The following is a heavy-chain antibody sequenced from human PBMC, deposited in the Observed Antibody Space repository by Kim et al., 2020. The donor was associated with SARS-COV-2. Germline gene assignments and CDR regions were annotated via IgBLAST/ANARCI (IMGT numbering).Heavy chain of an antibody. Sequence: SISSYYWSWIRQPPGKGLEWIGYVYYSGSTNYNPSLKSRVTISVDTSKNQFSLKLSSVTAADTAVYYCARRGAAMARHYYYYYMDVWGKGTKVTV. CDR1: SISSYY. D-gene: IGHD5-18*01. J-gene: IGHJ6*03. CDR3: ARRGAAMARHYYYYYMDV. CDR2: VYYSGST. V-gene: IGHV4-59*08.